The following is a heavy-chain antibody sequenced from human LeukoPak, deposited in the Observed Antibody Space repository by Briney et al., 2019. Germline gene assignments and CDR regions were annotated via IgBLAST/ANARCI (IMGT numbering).Heavy chain of an antibody. CDR2: IYSGGNT. D-gene: IGHD3-9*01. V-gene: IGHV3-53*01. Sequence: PGGSLRLSCTVSGFTVSSNSMSWVCQAPGKGLEWVSFIYSGGNTHYSDSVKGRFTISRDNSKNTLYLQMNSLRAEDTAVYYCAKDWGYFDYYFDYWGQGTLVTVSS. CDR1: GFTVSSNS. CDR3: AKDWGYFDYYFDY. J-gene: IGHJ4*02.